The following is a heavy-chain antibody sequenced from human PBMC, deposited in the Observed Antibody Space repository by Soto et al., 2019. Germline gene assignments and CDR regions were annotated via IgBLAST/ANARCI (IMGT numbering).Heavy chain of an antibody. Sequence: GGSLRLSCAASGFTFSSYGMHWVRQAPGKGLEWVAVIWYDGSNKYYADSVKGRFTISRDNSKNTLYLQMNSLRAEDTAVYYCARGGYRSYYFDYWGQGTLVTVSS. CDR1: GFTFSSYG. CDR2: IWYDGSNK. CDR3: ARGGYRSYYFDY. J-gene: IGHJ4*02. D-gene: IGHD2-2*01. V-gene: IGHV3-33*01.